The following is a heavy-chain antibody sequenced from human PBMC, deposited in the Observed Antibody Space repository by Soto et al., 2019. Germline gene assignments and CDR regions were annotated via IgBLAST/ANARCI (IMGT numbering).Heavy chain of an antibody. Sequence: QVQLVESGGGVVRPGRSLRLSCVGSGFTFSAHGMHWVRQAPGKPLEWVAGIDYDGTRKYYADSVEGRFTISRDDSQKTLFLQMKGRKARARVLFSFAKENFPAPGSVGNWGRGNLVIVSS. D-gene: IGHD6-25*01. V-gene: IGHV3-33*06. CDR2: IDYDGTRK. J-gene: IGHJ4*01. CDR3: AKENFPAPGSVGN. CDR1: GFTFSAHG.